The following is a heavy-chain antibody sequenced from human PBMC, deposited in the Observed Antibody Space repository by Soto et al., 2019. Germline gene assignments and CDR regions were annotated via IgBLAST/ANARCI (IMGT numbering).Heavy chain of an antibody. CDR1: GYDFNTLD. V-gene: IGHV1-8*02. Sequence: GGSVEGCFKACGYDFNTLDVYWVRQATGHGLEWMGWMNPNSGNTGYAQELRGRVTMTRNTSNTTAYMDLTSLTSDDTGVYYCAGGNFRYWGQGILVTVSS. J-gene: IGHJ4*02. CDR3: AGGNFRY. CDR2: MNPNSGNT.